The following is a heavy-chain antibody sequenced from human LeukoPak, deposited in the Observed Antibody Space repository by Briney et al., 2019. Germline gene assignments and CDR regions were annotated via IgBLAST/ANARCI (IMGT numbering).Heavy chain of an antibody. V-gene: IGHV4-30-4*01. J-gene: IGHJ4*02. Sequence: SETLSLTCTVSGGSISSGDYYWSWIRQPPGKGLEWIGYIYYSGSTYYNPSLKSRVTISVDTSKNQFSLKLSSVTAADTAVYYCARGASYYDSSGYSYFDYWGQGTLVTVSS. CDR2: IYYSGST. CDR3: ARGASYYDSSGYSYFDY. D-gene: IGHD3-22*01. CDR1: GGSISSGDYY.